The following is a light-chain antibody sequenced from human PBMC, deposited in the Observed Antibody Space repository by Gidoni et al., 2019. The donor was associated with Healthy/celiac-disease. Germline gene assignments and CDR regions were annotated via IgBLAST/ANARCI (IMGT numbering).Light chain of an antibody. Sequence: DIVMTQSPDSLAFSLGERATINCKSSQSVLYSSNNKNYLSWYQQKPGQPPKLLIYWASTRESGVHDRFSGSGSGTDFTLTISSLQAEDVAGYYCQQYYSTRRTFGQXTKLEIK. V-gene: IGKV4-1*01. CDR2: WAS. CDR1: QSVLYSSNNKNY. CDR3: QQYYSTRRT. J-gene: IGKJ2*01.